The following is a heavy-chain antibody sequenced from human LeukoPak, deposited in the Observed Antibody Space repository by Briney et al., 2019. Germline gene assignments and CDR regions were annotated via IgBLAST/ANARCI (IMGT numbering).Heavy chain of an antibody. V-gene: IGHV4-59*01. CDR1: GGSISSYY. Sequence: SETLSLTCTVSGGSISSYYWSWIRQPPGKGLEWIGYIYYSGSTNYNPSLKSRVTISVDTSKNQFSLKLSSATAADTAVYYCARAYGDYGGYYYGMDVWGQGTTVTVSS. D-gene: IGHD4-17*01. CDR2: IYYSGST. J-gene: IGHJ6*02. CDR3: ARAYGDYGGYYYGMDV.